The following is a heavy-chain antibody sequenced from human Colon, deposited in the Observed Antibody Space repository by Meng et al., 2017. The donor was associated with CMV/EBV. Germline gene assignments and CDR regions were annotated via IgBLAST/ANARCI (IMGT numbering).Heavy chain of an antibody. V-gene: IGHV1-2*02. J-gene: IGHJ4*02. D-gene: IGHD1-1*01. CDR3: IRENWYYDY. CDR1: GYTFSPYY. CDR2: MLPKTGAL. Sequence: LPSDAEVKKHVASVSVSCTPSGYTFSPYYIHWVRQAPGQGLEWVGCMLPKTGALDYAQKFRGRITLTTDTSITTAYMELSGLTSDDTAVYYCIRENWYYDYWGLGTLVTVSS.